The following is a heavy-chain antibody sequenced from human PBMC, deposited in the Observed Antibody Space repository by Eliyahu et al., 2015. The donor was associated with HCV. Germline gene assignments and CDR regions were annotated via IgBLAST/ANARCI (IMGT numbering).Heavy chain of an antibody. J-gene: IGHJ4*02. CDR3: ARGTSPVPGTDY. CDR2: IKEDGSEK. V-gene: IGHV3-7*01. CDR1: GFTFSNYW. D-gene: IGHD6-19*01. Sequence: EVQLVESGGGLVQPGGSLRLSCAASGFTFSNYWMNWVRQAPGKGLGWVANIKEDGSEKYYGDSVKGRFAISRDNAKKSLYLQMNSLRAEDAAIYYCARGTSPVPGTDYWGQGTLVTVSS.